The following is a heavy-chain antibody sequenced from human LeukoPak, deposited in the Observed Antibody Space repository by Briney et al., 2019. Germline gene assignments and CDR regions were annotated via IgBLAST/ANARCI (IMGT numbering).Heavy chain of an antibody. J-gene: IGHJ1*01. CDR3: ASKPIAAADAEYFQH. CDR2: IIPIFGTA. D-gene: IGHD6-13*01. V-gene: IGHV1-69*06. Sequence: GASVKVSCTASGGTFSSYAISWVRQAPGQGLGWMGGIIPIFGTANYAQKFQGRVTITADKSTSTAYMELSSLRSEDTAVYYCASKPIAAADAEYFQHWGQGTLVTVSS. CDR1: GGTFSSYA.